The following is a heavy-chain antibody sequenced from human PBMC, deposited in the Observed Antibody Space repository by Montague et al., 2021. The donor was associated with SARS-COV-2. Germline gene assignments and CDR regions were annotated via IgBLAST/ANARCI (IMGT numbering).Heavy chain of an antibody. V-gene: IGHV3-74*01. Sequence: SLRLSCAASGFTPSSDWMDRVRQVSGKGPVWAPRIDPDGGYKEYADFVKGRFTTARDNAKNTPYLQKSDLRVEDTAIYYCVKYVRVGGGITGTTASDDWGQGTLVTVSS. CDR3: VKYVRVGGGITGTTASDD. D-gene: IGHD1-20*01. CDR2: IDPDGGYK. CDR1: GFTPSSDW. J-gene: IGHJ4*02.